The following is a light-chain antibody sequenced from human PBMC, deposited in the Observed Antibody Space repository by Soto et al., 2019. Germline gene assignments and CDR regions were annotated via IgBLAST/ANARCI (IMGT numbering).Light chain of an antibody. Sequence: EIVLTQSPGSLSLSPGERATLSCRASQSVDSSFFAWYQQKPGQAPRLLIYGASNRATGIPDRFSGGGSGKDFTLTITGLEPEYFAVYCCQQYVSSVTFGQGTKVEIK. CDR2: GAS. CDR3: QQYVSSVT. V-gene: IGKV3-20*01. CDR1: QSVDSSF. J-gene: IGKJ1*01.